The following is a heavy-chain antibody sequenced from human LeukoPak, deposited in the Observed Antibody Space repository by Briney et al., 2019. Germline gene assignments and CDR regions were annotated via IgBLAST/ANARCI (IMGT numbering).Heavy chain of an antibody. V-gene: IGHV4-39*07. CDR3: ARDHDQAYFDY. CDR2: IYYSGST. CDR1: GGSISSSSYY. Sequence: SETLSLTCTVSGGSISSSSYYWGWIRQPPGKGLEWIGSIYYSGSTYYNPSLKSRVTISVDTSKNQFSLKLSSVTAADTAVYYCARDHDQAYFDYWGQGTLVTVSS. D-gene: IGHD2-2*01. J-gene: IGHJ4*02.